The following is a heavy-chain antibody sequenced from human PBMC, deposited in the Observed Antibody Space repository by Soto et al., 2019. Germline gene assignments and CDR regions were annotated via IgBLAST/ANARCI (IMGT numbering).Heavy chain of an antibody. V-gene: IGHV3-23*01. CDR2: ISGSGGNT. J-gene: IGHJ5*02. CDR3: AQSAMVRGGGWFDP. D-gene: IGHD3-10*01. CDR1: RFTFSTYA. Sequence: EVQLLESGGGLVQPGGSLRLSCAASRFTFSTYAMSWVRQAPGKGLEWVSDISGSGGNTYYADSVKGRFTISRDNSKNTLDLQVNSLRAEATAVYSCAQSAMVRGGGWFDPWGQGTLVTVSS.